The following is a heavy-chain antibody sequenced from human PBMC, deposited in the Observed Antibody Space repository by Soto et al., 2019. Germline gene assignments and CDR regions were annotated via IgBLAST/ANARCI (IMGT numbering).Heavy chain of an antibody. Sequence: QVQLQESGPGLVKPSQTLSLTCTVSGGSISSGDYYWSWIRQPPGKGLEWIGYIYYSGSTYYNPSLQRRVTISVDTSNNQCSLKLSSVTAADTAVYYCARATIVLVPAAMVSHWFDPWGQGTLVTVSS. CDR3: ARATIVLVPAAMVSHWFDP. J-gene: IGHJ5*02. CDR1: GGSISSGDYY. CDR2: IYYSGST. V-gene: IGHV4-30-4*01. D-gene: IGHD2-2*01.